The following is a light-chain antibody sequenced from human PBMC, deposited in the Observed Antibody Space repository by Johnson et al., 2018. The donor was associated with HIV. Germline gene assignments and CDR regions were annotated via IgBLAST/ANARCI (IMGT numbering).Light chain of an antibody. J-gene: IGLJ1*01. CDR2: ENN. V-gene: IGLV1-51*02. Sequence: QSILTQPPSVSAAPGQMVSISCSGSSSNIGKNYVSWYQQFPGTAPKLLIQENNKRHSGIPDRFSGSKSGTSATLGITGLQTGDEADYYCGTWDSSLSLFVFGTGTKVTVL. CDR3: GTWDSSLSLFV. CDR1: SSNIGKNY.